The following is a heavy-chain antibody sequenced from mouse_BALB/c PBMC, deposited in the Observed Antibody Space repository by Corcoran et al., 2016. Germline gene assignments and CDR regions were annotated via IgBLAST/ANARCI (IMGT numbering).Heavy chain of an antibody. CDR3: ARSDYPFYAMYY. D-gene: IGHD2-4*01. J-gene: IGHJ4*01. Sequence: EVQLQQSGPELVKPGASVKISCKASGYSFTGYYMHWVKQSHVKSLEWIGRINPYNGATSYNQNFKDKASLTVDKSSSTAYMELHSLTSEDSAVYYCARSDYPFYAMYYWGQGTSVTVSS. CDR1: GYSFTGYY. V-gene: IGHV1-26*01. CDR2: INPYNGAT.